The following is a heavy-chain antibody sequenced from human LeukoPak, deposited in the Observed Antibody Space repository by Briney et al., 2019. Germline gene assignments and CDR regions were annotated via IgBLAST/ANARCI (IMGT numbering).Heavy chain of an antibody. J-gene: IGHJ4*02. D-gene: IGHD3-22*01. Sequence: SETLSLTCAVYGGSFSSYYWSWIRQPPGKGLVWIGYIYYSGSTNYNPSLKSRVTISVDTSKNQFSLKLSSVTAADTAVYYCAGQYYYDSSGYYVNWGQGTLVTVSS. CDR3: AGQYYYDSSGYYVN. CDR1: GGSFSSYY. V-gene: IGHV4-59*01. CDR2: IYYSGST.